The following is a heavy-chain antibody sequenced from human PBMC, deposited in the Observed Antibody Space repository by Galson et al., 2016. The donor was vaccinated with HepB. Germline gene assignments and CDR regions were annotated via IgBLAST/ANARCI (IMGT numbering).Heavy chain of an antibody. V-gene: IGHV1-3*01. Sequence: SVKVSCKASGYTVTSQAMHWVRQAPGQRLEWMGWINAGNGNTKYSQKFQGRVTFTRDTSANTAYTELSSLRSEDTALYYCSRWDLVHAFDIWGQGTMVTVSS. CDR2: INAGNGNT. CDR1: GYTVTSQA. D-gene: IGHD3-10*01. CDR3: SRWDLVHAFDI. J-gene: IGHJ3*02.